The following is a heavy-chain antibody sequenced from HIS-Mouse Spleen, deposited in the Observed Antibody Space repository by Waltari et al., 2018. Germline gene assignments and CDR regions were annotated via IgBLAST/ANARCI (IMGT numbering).Heavy chain of an antibody. J-gene: IGHJ5*02. CDR2: ISYDGSKK. CDR1: GFTFSSYA. V-gene: IGHV3-30-3*01. Sequence: QVQLVESGGGVVQPGRSLRLSCAASGFTFSSYAMHWVRQAPGKGREWVAVISYDGSKKYYADSVKGRFTISRDNSKNTLYLQMNSLRAEDTAVYYCARDPSSSSGFDPWGQGTLVTVSS. CDR3: ARDPSSSSGFDP. D-gene: IGHD6-6*01.